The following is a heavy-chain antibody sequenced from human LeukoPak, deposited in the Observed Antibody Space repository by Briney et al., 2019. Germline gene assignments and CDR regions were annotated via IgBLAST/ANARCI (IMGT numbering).Heavy chain of an antibody. CDR1: GGSISSYY. CDR3: ARSFRSGYYYYYYMDV. Sequence: PSETLSLICTVSGGSISSYYWIWIRQPPGKGLEWIGYIYYSGSTNYNPSLKSRVTISVDTSKNQFSLKLSSVTAADTAVYYCARSFRSGYYYYYYMDVWGKGTTVTVSS. V-gene: IGHV4-59*08. J-gene: IGHJ6*03. CDR2: IYYSGST. D-gene: IGHD1-26*01.